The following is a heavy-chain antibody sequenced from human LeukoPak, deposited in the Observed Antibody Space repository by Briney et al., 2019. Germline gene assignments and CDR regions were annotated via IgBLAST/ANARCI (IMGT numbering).Heavy chain of an antibody. V-gene: IGHV1-46*01. J-gene: IGHJ6*04. D-gene: IGHD5-12*01. CDR3: ARELRDSGYDLGHYYYYYGMDV. Sequence: ASVKVSCKASGYNFTSYYMHWVRQAPGQGLEWLGIINPSGGSTSYAQKFQGRVTMTRDTSTSTVYMELSSLRSEDTAVYYCARELRDSGYDLGHYYYYYGMDVWGKGTTVTVSS. CDR1: GYNFTSYY. CDR2: INPSGGST.